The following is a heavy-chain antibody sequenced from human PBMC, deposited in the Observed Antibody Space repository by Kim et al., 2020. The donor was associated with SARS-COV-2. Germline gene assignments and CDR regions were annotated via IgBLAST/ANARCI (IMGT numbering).Heavy chain of an antibody. V-gene: IGHV3-30*03. D-gene: IGHD1-1*01. Sequence: GGSLRLSCIASGFPFSSSGMHWVRQAPGKGLEWVAFMSYDGTLSDYSDSVKGRFTISRDNSKNTLYLQISSLSSEDTALYYCARVTTGTFDSWGQGTLGT. CDR1: GFPFSSSG. CDR2: MSYDGTLS. J-gene: IGHJ4*02. CDR3: ARVTTGTFDS.